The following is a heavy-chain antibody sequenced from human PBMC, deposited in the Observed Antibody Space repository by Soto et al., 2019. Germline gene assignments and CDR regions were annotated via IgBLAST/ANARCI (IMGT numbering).Heavy chain of an antibody. CDR2: INAGNGNT. CDR1: GYTFTTYA. CDR3: ARMRIAAAGYDY. Sequence: QVQLVQSGAEEKKPGASVKVSCKASGYTFTTYAMHWVRQAPGQRLEWMGWINAGNGNTKYSQKFQGRVTITRDTSANTAYMELSSLRSEDTAVYYCARMRIAAAGYDYWGQGTLVTVSS. J-gene: IGHJ4*02. V-gene: IGHV1-3*05. D-gene: IGHD6-13*01.